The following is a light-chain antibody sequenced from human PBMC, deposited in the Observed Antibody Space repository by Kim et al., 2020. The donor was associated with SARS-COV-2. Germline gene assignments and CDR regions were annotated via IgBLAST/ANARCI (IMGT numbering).Light chain of an antibody. J-gene: IGLJ2*01. CDR3: QAWDSSTVI. CDR2: KDT. V-gene: IGLV3-1*01. Sequence: SYELTQPPSVSVSPGQTASITCSGDKLGNKYVCWYQQKAGQSPDLVIYKDTKRPSGIPERFSGSNSGNTATLTISGTQAMDEADYYCQAWDSSTVISGGGTQLTV. CDR1: KLGNKY.